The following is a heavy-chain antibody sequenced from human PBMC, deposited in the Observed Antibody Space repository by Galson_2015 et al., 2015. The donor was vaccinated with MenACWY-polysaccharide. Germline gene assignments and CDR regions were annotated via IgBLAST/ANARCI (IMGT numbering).Heavy chain of an antibody. V-gene: IGHV3-11*01. J-gene: IGHJ6*02. CDR1: GFSLGAWY. CDR3: ARGHYGLDV. Sequence: SLRLSCAASGFSLGAWYMSWIRQAPGKGLEWLSYISKSGDSIYYGDSVKGRFAISRDNAKNSLYQQLNSLEVEDTAIYYCARGHYGLDVWGQGTTVTVSS. CDR2: ISKSGDSI.